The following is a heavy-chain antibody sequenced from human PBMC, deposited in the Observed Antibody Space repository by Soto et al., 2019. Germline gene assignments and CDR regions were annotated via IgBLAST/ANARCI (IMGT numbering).Heavy chain of an antibody. V-gene: IGHV1-18*01. CDR3: ARRYGDPSSSPGFDY. J-gene: IGHJ4*02. CDR1: GYTFGIYS. Sequence: QVQLVQSGPEVKKPGASVKVSCKASGYTFGIYSITWGRQAPGQGLEWLGGINTYSGKTYYAQKVQGRVTLTTNTSTSTAYMDLRSLRSDDTAVYYCARRYGDPSSSPGFDYWGPGTLVSVSS. D-gene: IGHD2-21*02. CDR2: INTYSGKT.